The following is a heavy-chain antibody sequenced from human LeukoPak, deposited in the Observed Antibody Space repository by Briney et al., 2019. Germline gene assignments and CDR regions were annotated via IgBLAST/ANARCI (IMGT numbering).Heavy chain of an antibody. CDR3: AKDQVVGWFGEFSP. D-gene: IGHD3-10*01. V-gene: IGHV3-23*01. CDR2: ISGSGGST. CDR1: GFTFSSYA. J-gene: IGHJ5*02. Sequence: PGGSLRLSCAASGFTFSSYAMSWVRQAPGKGLEWVSAISGSGGSTYYADSVKGRFTISRDNSKNTLYLQMNSLRAEDTAVHYCAKDQVVGWFGEFSPWGQGTLVTVSS.